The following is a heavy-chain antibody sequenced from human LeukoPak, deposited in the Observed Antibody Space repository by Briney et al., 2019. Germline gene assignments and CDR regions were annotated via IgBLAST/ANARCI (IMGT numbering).Heavy chain of an antibody. CDR3: ARATLSRFGELLDY. D-gene: IGHD3-10*01. CDR1: GYTFISYG. V-gene: IGHV1-18*01. CDR2: ISAYNGNT. Sequence: ASVKVSCKASGYTFISYGFSWVRQAPGQGLDWMGWISAYNGNTNYAQKLKGRVTMTTDTSTSTAYMELRSLRSDDTAVYYCARATLSRFGELLDYWGQGTLVTVSS. J-gene: IGHJ4*02.